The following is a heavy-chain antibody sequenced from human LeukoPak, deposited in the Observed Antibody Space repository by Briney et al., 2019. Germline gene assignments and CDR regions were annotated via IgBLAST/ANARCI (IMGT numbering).Heavy chain of an antibody. CDR2: ISSSGSTI. D-gene: IGHD6-13*01. CDR1: GFTFSDYY. CDR3: AKDRGGSSSWFDAFDI. Sequence: GGSLRLSCAASGFTFSDYYMSWIRQAPGKGLEWVSYISSSGSTIYYADSVKGRFTISRDNAKNSLYLQMNSLRAEDTALYYCAKDRGGSSSWFDAFDIWGQGTMVTVSS. V-gene: IGHV3-11*01. J-gene: IGHJ3*02.